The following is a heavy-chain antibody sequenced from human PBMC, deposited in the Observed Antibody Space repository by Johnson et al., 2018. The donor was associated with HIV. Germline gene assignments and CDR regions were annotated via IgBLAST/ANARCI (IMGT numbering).Heavy chain of an antibody. CDR1: GFTVSSNY. J-gene: IGHJ3*02. V-gene: IGHV3-66*02. CDR3: AKNMWGVQYSGYDRDAFDI. D-gene: IGHD5-12*01. Sequence: VQLVESGGGLVQPGGSLRLSCAASGFTVSSNYMSWVRQAPGKGLEWVSVIYSGGSKYYTDSVKGRLTISRDNSKNKLYLQMNSLRAEDTSVYYCAKNMWGVQYSGYDRDAFDIWGQGTMVTVSS. CDR2: IYSGGSK.